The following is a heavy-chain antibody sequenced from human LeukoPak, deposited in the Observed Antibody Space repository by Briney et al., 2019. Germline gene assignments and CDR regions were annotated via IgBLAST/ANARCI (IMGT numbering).Heavy chain of an antibody. CDR1: GGSFSGYY. Sequence: SETLSLTRAVYGGSFSGYYWSWIRQPPGKGLEWIGEINHSGSTNYNPSLKSRVTISVDTSKNQFSLKLSSVTAADTAVYYCARILTSGDYWGQGTLVTVSS. CDR2: INHSGST. J-gene: IGHJ4*02. V-gene: IGHV4-34*01. CDR3: ARILTSGDY. D-gene: IGHD3-10*01.